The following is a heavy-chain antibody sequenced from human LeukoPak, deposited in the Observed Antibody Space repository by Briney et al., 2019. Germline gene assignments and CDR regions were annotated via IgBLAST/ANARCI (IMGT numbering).Heavy chain of an antibody. D-gene: IGHD3-22*01. CDR2: INHSGST. CDR3: AREVQHYAGSVYDHDAFDI. Sequence: SETLSLTCAVYGGSFSGYYWIWIRQPPGKGLEWIGEINHSGSTNYNPSLKSRVTIVVDTSKNQFSLKLSSVTAADTAVYYCAREVQHYAGSVYDHDAFDIWGQGTMVTVSS. V-gene: IGHV4-34*01. J-gene: IGHJ3*02. CDR1: GGSFSGYY.